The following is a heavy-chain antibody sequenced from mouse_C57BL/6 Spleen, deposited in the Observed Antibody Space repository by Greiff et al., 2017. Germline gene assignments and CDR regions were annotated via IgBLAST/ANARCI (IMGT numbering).Heavy chain of an antibody. CDR1: GYTFTSYW. CDR3: TRSGGSALAY. J-gene: IGHJ3*01. CDR2: IYPGNSDT. D-gene: IGHD1-1*01. V-gene: IGHV1-5*01. Sequence: EVQLQQSGTVLARPGASVKMSCKTSGYTFTSYWMHWVKQRPGQGLEWIGAIYPGNSDTSYNQKFKGKAKLTAVTSASTAYMELSSLTNEDSAVYYCTRSGGSALAYWGQGTLVTVSA.